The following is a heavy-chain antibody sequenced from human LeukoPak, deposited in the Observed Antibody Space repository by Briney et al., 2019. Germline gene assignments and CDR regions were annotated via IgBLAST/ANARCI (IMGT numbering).Heavy chain of an antibody. CDR2: INHSGST. Sequence: SEAVSLTCAVYGGSFSGYYWSGMRQPPGKGREGRGEINHSGSTNYNPSLNSRVTISVDTSKNQFSLKLSYVTAADTAVYYCARGRSSLSVIAVAGTWGPVGPNCFDPWGQGTLVTVSS. CDR1: GGSFSGYY. V-gene: IGHV4-34*01. J-gene: IGHJ5*02. D-gene: IGHD6-19*01. CDR3: ARGRSSLSVIAVAGTWGPVGPNCFDP.